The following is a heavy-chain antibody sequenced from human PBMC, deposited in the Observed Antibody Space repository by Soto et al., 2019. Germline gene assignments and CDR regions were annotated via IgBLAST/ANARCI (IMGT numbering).Heavy chain of an antibody. J-gene: IGHJ5*02. CDR2: INPSGGST. CDR3: ARVYPSDTRYGYVGNNWFDP. V-gene: IGHV1-46*03. CDR1: GYTFTSYY. D-gene: IGHD5-18*01. Sequence: VKVSCKASGYTFTSYYMHWVRQAPGQGLEWMGIINPSGGSTSYAQKFQGRVTMTRDTSTSTVYMELSSLRSEDTAVYYCARVYPSDTRYGYVGNNWFDPWGQGTLVTVSS.